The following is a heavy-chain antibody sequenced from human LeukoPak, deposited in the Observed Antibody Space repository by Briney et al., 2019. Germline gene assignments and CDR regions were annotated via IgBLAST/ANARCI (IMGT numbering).Heavy chain of an antibody. V-gene: IGHV3-7*01. D-gene: IGHD1-26*01. CDR3: ARDPYSGTYGDTYYYYMDV. CDR2: IKQDGSEK. Sequence: QTWGSLRLSCEASGFTLSSHWMSWVRQAPGKGLEWVANIKQDGSEKYYVDSVKGRFTMSRDNAKNSVYLQMNSLRAEDTAVYYCARDPYSGTYGDTYYYYMDVWGKGTTVTISS. CDR1: GFTLSSHW. J-gene: IGHJ6*03.